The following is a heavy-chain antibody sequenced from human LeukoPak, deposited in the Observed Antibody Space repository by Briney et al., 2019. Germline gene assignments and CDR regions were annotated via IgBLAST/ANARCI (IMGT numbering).Heavy chain of an antibody. V-gene: IGHV4-59*11. CDR3: AMGFWYEEYFQH. CDR1: GDSISSHY. D-gene: IGHD6-13*01. Sequence: SETLSLTCTVSGDSISSHYWNWIRQPPGKGPEWIGYVYYSGSTTYNPSLRSRVTISIDTSKKHFSLKLTSMTAADTAVYFCAMGFWYEEYFQHWGQGSLVIVSS. J-gene: IGHJ1*01. CDR2: VYYSGST.